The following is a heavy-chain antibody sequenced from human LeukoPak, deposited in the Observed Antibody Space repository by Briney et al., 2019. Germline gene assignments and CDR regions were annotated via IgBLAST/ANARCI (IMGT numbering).Heavy chain of an antibody. CDR2: ISGGGGGT. CDR3: AKDAYNNTWYDP. D-gene: IGHD1-14*01. V-gene: IGHV3-23*01. Sequence: PGGSLRLSCAASGFTFSIYAMSWVRQAPGKGLEWVSAISGGGGGTYYADSVKGRFTISRDNSKNTLYLQMNSLSAEDTALYYCAKDAYNNTWYDPWGQGTLVTVSS. J-gene: IGHJ5*02. CDR1: GFTFSIYA.